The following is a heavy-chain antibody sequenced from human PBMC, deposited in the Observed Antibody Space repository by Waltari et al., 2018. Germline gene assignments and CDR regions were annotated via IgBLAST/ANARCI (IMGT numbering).Heavy chain of an antibody. D-gene: IGHD3-9*01. CDR2: IRYDGSNK. CDR3: AKDPWAKRVTGYYNNWFDP. J-gene: IGHJ5*02. Sequence: QVQLVESGGGVVQPGGSLRLSCAASGFTFSSYGMHWVRQAPGKGLEWVAFIRYDGSNKYYADSVKGRFTISRDNSKNTLYLQMNGLRAEDTAVYYCAKDPWAKRVTGYYNNWFDPWGQGTLVTVSS. V-gene: IGHV3-30*02. CDR1: GFTFSSYG.